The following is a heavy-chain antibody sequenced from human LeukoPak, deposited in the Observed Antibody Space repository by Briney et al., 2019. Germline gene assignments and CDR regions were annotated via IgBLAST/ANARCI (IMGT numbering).Heavy chain of an antibody. Sequence: PGRSLRLSCAASGFTFSNYGIHWVRQAPGKGLEWVAVVWYDGSNKYYADSVKGRFTISRDNSKNTLYLQMNSLRAEDTAVYYCAKDRNRELYYYYYGMDVWGKGTTVTVSS. CDR2: VWYDGSNK. CDR1: GFTFSNYG. J-gene: IGHJ6*04. V-gene: IGHV3-33*06. D-gene: IGHD1-26*01. CDR3: AKDRNRELYYYYYGMDV.